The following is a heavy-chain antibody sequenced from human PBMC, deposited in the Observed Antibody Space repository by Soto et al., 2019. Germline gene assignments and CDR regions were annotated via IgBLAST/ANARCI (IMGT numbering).Heavy chain of an antibody. CDR3: ARYSSGWYHVQW. Sequence: KTSETLSLTCTVSGGSISSSSYYWGWIRQPPGKGLEWIGSIYYSGSTYYNPSLKSRVTISVDTSKNQFSLKLSSVTAADTAVYYCARYSSGWYHVQWWGQGTLVTVSS. CDR1: GGSISSSSYY. V-gene: IGHV4-39*01. CDR2: IYYSGST. J-gene: IGHJ4*02. D-gene: IGHD6-19*01.